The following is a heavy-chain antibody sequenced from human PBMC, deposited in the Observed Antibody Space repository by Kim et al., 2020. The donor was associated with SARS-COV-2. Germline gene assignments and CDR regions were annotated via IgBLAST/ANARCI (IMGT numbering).Heavy chain of an antibody. V-gene: IGHV4-39*07. D-gene: IGHD3-10*01. CDR3: ARVSYYGSGSYYAAFDY. J-gene: IGHJ4*02. Sequence: LKSRVTISVDTSKNQFSLKLSSVTAADTAVYYCARVSYYGSGSYYAAFDYWGQGTLVTVSS.